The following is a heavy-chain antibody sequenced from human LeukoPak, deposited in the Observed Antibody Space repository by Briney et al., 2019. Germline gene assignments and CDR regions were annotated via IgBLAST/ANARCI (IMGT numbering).Heavy chain of an antibody. D-gene: IGHD3-22*01. CDR3: ARVALTTYYYDSSGPYSSWFDP. Sequence: SRTLSLTCAISGDSVSSNSAAWNWIRQSPSRGLEWLGRTYYRSKWYNDYAVSVKSRITINPDTSKNQFSLQLNSVTPEDTAAYYCARVALTTYYYDSSGPYSSWFDPWGQGTLVTVSS. J-gene: IGHJ5*02. V-gene: IGHV6-1*01. CDR1: GDSVSSNSAA. CDR2: TYYRSKWYN.